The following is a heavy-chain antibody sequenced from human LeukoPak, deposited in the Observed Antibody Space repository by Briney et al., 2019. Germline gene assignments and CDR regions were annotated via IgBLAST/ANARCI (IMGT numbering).Heavy chain of an antibody. D-gene: IGHD1-26*01. CDR1: GFTFSSYS. CDR3: ANDPVGATYYFDY. J-gene: IGHJ4*02. V-gene: IGHV3-21*04. Sequence: GGSLRLSCAASGFTFSSYSMNWVRQAPGKGLEWVSSISSSSSYIYYADSVKGRFTISRDNAKNSLYLQTNSLRAEDTAVYYCANDPVGATYYFDYWGQGTLVTVSS. CDR2: ISSSSSYI.